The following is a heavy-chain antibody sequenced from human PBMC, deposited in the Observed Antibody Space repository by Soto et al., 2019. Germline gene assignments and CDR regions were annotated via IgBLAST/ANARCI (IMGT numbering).Heavy chain of an antibody. Sequence: QVQLQESGPGLVKPSETLSLTCTVSGVSVSSGSYYWSWIRQPPGKGLEWIGYIHYSGSTNYNPSLKSRVTISLDTPKNQFSLKLSSVTAADTAVYYCARWYSSGWYGWFDPWGQGTLVTVSS. D-gene: IGHD6-19*01. J-gene: IGHJ5*02. CDR1: GVSVSSGSYY. V-gene: IGHV4-61*01. CDR3: ARWYSSGWYGWFDP. CDR2: IHYSGST.